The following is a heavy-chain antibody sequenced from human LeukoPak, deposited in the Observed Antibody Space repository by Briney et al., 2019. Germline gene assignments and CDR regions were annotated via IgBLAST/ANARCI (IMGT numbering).Heavy chain of an antibody. J-gene: IGHJ4*02. D-gene: IGHD3-9*01. CDR1: GGSISSSSYY. CDR2: IYYSGST. V-gene: IGHV4-39*01. CDR3: ARHAWDNLLTGGGYYFDY. Sequence: PSETLSLTCTVSGGSISSSSYYWGWIRQPPGKGLEWIGSIYYSGSTYYNPSLKSRVTISVDTSKNQFSLKLNSVTAADTAVYYCARHAWDNLLTGGGYYFDYWGQGTLVTVSS.